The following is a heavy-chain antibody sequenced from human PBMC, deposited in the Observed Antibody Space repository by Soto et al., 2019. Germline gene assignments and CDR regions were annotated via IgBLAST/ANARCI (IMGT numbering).Heavy chain of an antibody. Sequence: EVQLLESGGGLVQPGGSLRLSCAASGFTFSSYAMSWVRQAPGKGLEWVSAISGSGGSTYYADSVKGRFTISRDNSKNTLYLQMNRLRAEDTAVYYCAKVGYCSSTSCFDYYYYYMDVWGKGTTVTVSS. CDR3: AKVGYCSSTSCFDYYYYYMDV. V-gene: IGHV3-23*01. CDR2: ISGSGGST. D-gene: IGHD2-2*03. CDR1: GFTFSSYA. J-gene: IGHJ6*03.